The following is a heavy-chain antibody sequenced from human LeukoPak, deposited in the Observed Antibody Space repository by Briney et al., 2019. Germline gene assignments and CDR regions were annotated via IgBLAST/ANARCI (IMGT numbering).Heavy chain of an antibody. J-gene: IGHJ4*02. CDR3: ARVSSSMVRAIDY. V-gene: IGHV3-74*01. CDR2: INGDGSGT. CDR1: GFTFSSYW. D-gene: IGHD3-10*01. Sequence: GGSLRLSCAASGFTFSSYWMHWVRQAPGKGLVWVSRINGDGSGTNYADSVKGRFTIFRDNAKNTLYLQMNSLGAEDTAVYFCARVSSSMVRAIDYWGQGTLVAVSS.